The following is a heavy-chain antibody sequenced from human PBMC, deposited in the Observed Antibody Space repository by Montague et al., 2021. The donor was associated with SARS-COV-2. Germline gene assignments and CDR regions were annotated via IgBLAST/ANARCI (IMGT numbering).Heavy chain of an antibody. J-gene: IGHJ4*02. CDR1: GFTVGGNY. CDR2: IYSGGSP. CDR3: ARGGSDISADGLPYFDD. V-gene: IGHV3-53*01. D-gene: IGHD3-16*01. Sequence: SLRPSCAASGFTVGGNYMSWVRQAPGKGLEWVSVIYSGGSPYYADSVRGRFTISRDNSKNTLYLQVNSLRAEDTAVYFCARGGSDISADGLPYFDDWGQGTLVTVSS.